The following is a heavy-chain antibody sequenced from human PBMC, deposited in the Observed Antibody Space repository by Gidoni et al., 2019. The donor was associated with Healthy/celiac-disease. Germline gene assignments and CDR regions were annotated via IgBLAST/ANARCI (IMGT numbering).Heavy chain of an antibody. J-gene: IGHJ1*01. CDR1: GYSFTSYW. CDR3: ATLPLGWCTGGVCSAEYFQH. Sequence: ESLKISCKGSGYSFTSYWIGWVRQMPGKGLEWLGIIYPGDSDTRYRPSFQGQVTISADKSISTAYLQWSSLKASDTAMYYCATLPLGWCTGGVCSAEYFQHWGQGTLVTVSS. CDR2: IYPGDSDT. D-gene: IGHD2-8*02. V-gene: IGHV5-51*01.